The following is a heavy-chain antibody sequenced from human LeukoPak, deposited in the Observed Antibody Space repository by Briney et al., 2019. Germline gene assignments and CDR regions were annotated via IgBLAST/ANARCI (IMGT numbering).Heavy chain of an antibody. V-gene: IGHV3-11*01. D-gene: IGHD3-22*01. J-gene: IGHJ3*02. CDR1: GFTFRDYF. Sequence: GSLRLSCAASGFTFRDYFMSWIRQAPGKGLEWVAYTNTAGNTIYYADSMKGRFTISRDNAKNSLYLQMNTLRAEDTAVYYCARATYDSSAVDAFDIWGQGTMVTVSP. CDR2: TNTAGNTI. CDR3: ARATYDSSAVDAFDI.